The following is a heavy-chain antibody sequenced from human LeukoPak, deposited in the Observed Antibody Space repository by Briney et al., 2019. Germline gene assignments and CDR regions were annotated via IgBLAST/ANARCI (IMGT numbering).Heavy chain of an antibody. J-gene: IGHJ3*02. CDR3: ATALQLSAFDI. CDR1: GGTFSSYA. CDR2: IIPILGIA. V-gene: IGHV1-69*04. Sequence: ASVKVSCKASGGTFSSYAISWVRQAPGQGLEWMGRIIPILGIANYAQKFQGRVTITADKSTSTAYMELSSLRSEDTAVYYCATALQLSAFDIWGQGTMVTVSS. D-gene: IGHD5-18*01.